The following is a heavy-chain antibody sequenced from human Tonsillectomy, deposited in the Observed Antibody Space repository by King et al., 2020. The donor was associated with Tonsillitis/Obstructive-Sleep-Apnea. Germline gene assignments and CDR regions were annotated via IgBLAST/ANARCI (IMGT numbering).Heavy chain of an antibody. V-gene: IGHV3-23*04. CDR2: ISGSGNNI. D-gene: IGHD1-26*01. CDR3: AKNMGGLPGPVDY. Sequence: VQLVESGGGLVQPGGSLRLSCAPSGFTFSDYAMTWVRQAPGKGLEWVSGISGSGNNIYYADSVKGRFTISRDTSKNTLYLQMNTLRAKDTAVYYCAKNMGGLPGPVDYWGQGALVTVSS. CDR1: GFTFSDYA. J-gene: IGHJ4*02.